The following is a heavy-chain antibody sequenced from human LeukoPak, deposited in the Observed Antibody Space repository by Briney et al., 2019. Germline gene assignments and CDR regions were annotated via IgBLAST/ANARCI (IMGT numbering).Heavy chain of an antibody. Sequence: GGSLRLSCAASGFTFSSYSINWVRQAPGKGLEWGSSISSSSSYIYYADSVKGRFTISRDNAKNSLYLQMNSLRAEDTAVYYCARSCYYDSSGYYFPPVPLDYWGQGTLVTVSS. D-gene: IGHD3-22*01. CDR1: GFTFSSYS. CDR2: ISSSSSYI. CDR3: ARSCYYDSSGYYFPPVPLDY. J-gene: IGHJ4*02. V-gene: IGHV3-21*01.